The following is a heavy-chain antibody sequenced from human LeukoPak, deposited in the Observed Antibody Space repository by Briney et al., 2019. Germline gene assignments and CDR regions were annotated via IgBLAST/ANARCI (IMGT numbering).Heavy chain of an antibody. V-gene: IGHV1-18*01. CDR2: ISAYNGNT. D-gene: IGHD3-3*01. Sequence: ASVKVSCKASGYTVTSYGISWVRQAPGQGLEWMGWISAYNGNTNYAQKLQGRVTMTTDTSTSTAYMELRSLRSDDTAVYYCARDTRYYDFWSGYPYYFDYWGQGTLVTVSS. J-gene: IGHJ4*02. CDR3: ARDTRYYDFWSGYPYYFDY. CDR1: GYTVTSYG.